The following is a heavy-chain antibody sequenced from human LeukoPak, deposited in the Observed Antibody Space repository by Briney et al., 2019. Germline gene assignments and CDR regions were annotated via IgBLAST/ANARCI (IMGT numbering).Heavy chain of an antibody. CDR2: FDPEDGET. CDR3: ARDLHELRRPAGFDY. Sequence: GASVKVSCKASGYTFTSYAMHWVRQAPGQRLEWMGGFDPEDGETIYAQKFQGRVTMTRDMSTSTVYMELSSLRSEDTAVYYCARDLHELRRPAGFDYWGQGTLVTVSS. J-gene: IGHJ4*02. CDR1: GYTFTSYA. V-gene: IGHV1-3*01. D-gene: IGHD3-10*01.